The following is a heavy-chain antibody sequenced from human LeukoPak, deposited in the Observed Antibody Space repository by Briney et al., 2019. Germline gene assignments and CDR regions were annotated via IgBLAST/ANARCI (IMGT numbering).Heavy chain of an antibody. CDR2: ISSSSSYI. J-gene: IGHJ5*02. D-gene: IGHD3-10*01. CDR3: ARERSGSYYDWFDP. Sequence: PGGSLRLSCAASGFTFSSHSMNWVRQAPGKGLEWVSSISSSSSYIYYADSVKGRFTISRDNAKNSLYLQMNSLRAEDTAVYYCARERSGSYYDWFDPWGQGTLVTVSS. V-gene: IGHV3-21*01. CDR1: GFTFSSHS.